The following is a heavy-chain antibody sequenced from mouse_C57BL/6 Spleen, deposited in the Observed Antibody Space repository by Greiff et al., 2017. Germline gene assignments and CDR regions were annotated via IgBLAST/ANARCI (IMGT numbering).Heavy chain of an antibody. Sequence: QVHVKQSGAELARPGASVKLSCKASGYTFTSYGISWVKQRTGQGLEWIGEIYPRSGNTYYNEKFKGKATLTADKSSSTAYMELRSLTSEDSAVYFCARSNYDYAMDYWGQGTSVTVSS. CDR2: IYPRSGNT. CDR3: ARSNYDYAMDY. D-gene: IGHD1-1*02. J-gene: IGHJ4*01. V-gene: IGHV1-81*01. CDR1: GYTFTSYG.